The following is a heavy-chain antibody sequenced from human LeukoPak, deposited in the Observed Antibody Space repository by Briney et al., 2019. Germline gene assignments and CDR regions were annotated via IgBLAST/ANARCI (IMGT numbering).Heavy chain of an antibody. V-gene: IGHV4-4*07. CDR1: GDSISSYY. Sequence: PSETLSLTCTVSGDSISSYYWSWIRQPAGKGLEWIGRIHPSGSTNYNPSLKSRLTLSVDTSKNQFSLKLSSVTAADTAVYYCARNMLSSWALNDAFDIWGQGTMVTVSS. CDR2: IHPSGST. D-gene: IGHD6-13*01. J-gene: IGHJ3*02. CDR3: ARNMLSSWALNDAFDI.